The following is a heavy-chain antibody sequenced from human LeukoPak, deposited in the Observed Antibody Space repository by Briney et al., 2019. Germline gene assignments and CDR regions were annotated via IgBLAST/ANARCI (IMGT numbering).Heavy chain of an antibody. CDR3: ATDSWSRDAFDI. D-gene: IGHD3-22*01. V-gene: IGHV4-39*07. J-gene: IGHJ3*02. Sequence: KPSETLSLTCTVSGGSISSSSLYWGWIRQPSGKGLEWIGSIYYSGRTYYNPSLKSRVTISIDTSKNQFSLKLSSVTAADTAVYYCATDSWSRDAFDIWGQGTMVTVSS. CDR2: IYYSGRT. CDR1: GGSISSSSLY.